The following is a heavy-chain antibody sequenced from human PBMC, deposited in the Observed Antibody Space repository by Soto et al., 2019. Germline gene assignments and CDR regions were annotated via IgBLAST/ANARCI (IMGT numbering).Heavy chain of an antibody. CDR2: INAGNGNT. V-gene: IGHV1-3*01. J-gene: IGHJ3*02. CDR1: GYTFTSYA. Sequence: ASVKVSCKASGYTFTSYAMHWVRQAPGQRLEWIGWINAGNGNTKYSQKFQGRVTITRDTSASTDYMELSSLRSEDTAVYYCARPTPEGDAFDIWGQGTMVTVSS. CDR3: ARPTPEGDAFDI.